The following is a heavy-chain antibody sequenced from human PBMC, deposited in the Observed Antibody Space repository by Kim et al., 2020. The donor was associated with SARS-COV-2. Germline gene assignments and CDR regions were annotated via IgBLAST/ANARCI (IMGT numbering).Heavy chain of an antibody. D-gene: IGHD6-13*01. CDR1: GGSISSSSFY. Sequence: SETLSLTFTVSGGSISSSSFYWGWIRQPPGNGLEWIGSIYSTGSTYYNPSLKSRVTISVDTSKNQFSLNLSSVTAADTAVYYCASLQYTSSWSDYWGQGTLVTVSS. J-gene: IGHJ4*02. CDR3: ASLQYTSSWSDY. CDR2: IYSTGST. V-gene: IGHV4-39*01.